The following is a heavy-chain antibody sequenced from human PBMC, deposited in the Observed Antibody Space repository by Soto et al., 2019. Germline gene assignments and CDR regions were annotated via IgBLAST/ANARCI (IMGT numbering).Heavy chain of an antibody. J-gene: IGHJ4*02. CDR3: TTAERGGSYYSDY. Sequence: EVQLVESGGGLVRPGESLRLSCAASGFTFTSAWINWVRQAPGKGLEWAGRIKSKTDGGTVDYGAPVKGRFTISIDDSKNTAYLQMNSLRNEDTAVYYCTTAERGGSYYSDYWGQGTLVTVSS. V-gene: IGHV3-15*07. CDR2: IKSKTDGGTV. CDR1: GFTFTSAW. D-gene: IGHD1-26*01.